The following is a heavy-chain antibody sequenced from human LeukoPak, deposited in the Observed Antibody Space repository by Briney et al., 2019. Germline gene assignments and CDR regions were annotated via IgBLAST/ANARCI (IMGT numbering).Heavy chain of an antibody. CDR3: ARYCTSSGRIDP. CDR1: GGSMKRSY. Sequence: SETLSLTCLVSGGSMKRSYWTWIRQAPGKGLEWIGNIDDSGNTNYSPSLKSRVTISVDTSKNHFSLNLSSVTAADTAVYYCARYCTSSGRIDPWGQGTLVTVSS. J-gene: IGHJ5*02. V-gene: IGHV4-4*08. CDR2: IDDSGNT. D-gene: IGHD2-8*01.